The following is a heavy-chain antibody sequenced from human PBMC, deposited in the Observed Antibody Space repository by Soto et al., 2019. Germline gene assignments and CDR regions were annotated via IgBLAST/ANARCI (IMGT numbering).Heavy chain of an antibody. CDR3: AKRTSSGYYFGY. V-gene: IGHV3-30*18. J-gene: IGHJ4*02. Sequence: GGSLRLSCAASGFTFSSYGMHWVRQAPGKGLEWVAVISYDGSNKYYADSVKGRFTISRDNSKNTLYLQMNSLRAEDTAVYYCAKRTSSGYYFGYWGQGTLVTVSS. D-gene: IGHD3-22*01. CDR2: ISYDGSNK. CDR1: GFTFSSYG.